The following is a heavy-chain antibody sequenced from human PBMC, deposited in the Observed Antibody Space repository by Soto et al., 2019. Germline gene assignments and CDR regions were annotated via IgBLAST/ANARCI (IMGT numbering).Heavy chain of an antibody. CDR1: GDTSTPYA. CDR3: ARGYCVSSSCHSLDS. D-gene: IGHD2-15*01. J-gene: IGHJ4*02. V-gene: IGHV1-69*14. Sequence: QVQLVQSGAEVKTPGSSVTVSCKASGDTSTPYAISWVRQAPGQGPEWLGGIIPIAGTPTYAQKFQGRVTISEDRSTSTTSMELTRLTSEDTAVYYCARGYCVSSSCHSLDSWGQGTPVTVSS. CDR2: IIPIAGTP.